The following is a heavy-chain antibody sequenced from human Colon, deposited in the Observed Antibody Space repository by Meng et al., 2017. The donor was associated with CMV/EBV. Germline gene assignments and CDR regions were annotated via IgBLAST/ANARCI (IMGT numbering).Heavy chain of an antibody. CDR3: ARDVFNYDILTGSYNYYYGMDV. Sequence: GSLRLSCTVSGASVSSGNYYWSWIRQPPGKGLEWIGYISYSGTSNYNPSLKSRVTISVDTSKNQFSLKLSFVTAADTAIYYCARDVFNYDILTGSYNYYYGMDVWGQGTTVTVSS. J-gene: IGHJ6*02. V-gene: IGHV4-61*01. CDR1: GASVSSGNYY. CDR2: ISYSGTS. D-gene: IGHD3-9*01.